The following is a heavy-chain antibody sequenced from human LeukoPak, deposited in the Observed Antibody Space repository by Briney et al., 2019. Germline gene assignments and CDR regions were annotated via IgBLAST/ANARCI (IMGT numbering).Heavy chain of an antibody. J-gene: IGHJ4*02. CDR3: ARDTSGYSSGWSNYYFDY. CDR1: GGSFSGYY. Sequence: SETLSLTCAVYGGSFSGYYWSWIRQPPGKGLEWIGEINHSGSTNYNPSLKSRVTMSVDTSKNQFSLKLSSVTAADTAVYYCARDTSGYSSGWSNYYFDYWGQGTLVTVSS. D-gene: IGHD6-19*01. CDR2: INHSGST. V-gene: IGHV4-34*01.